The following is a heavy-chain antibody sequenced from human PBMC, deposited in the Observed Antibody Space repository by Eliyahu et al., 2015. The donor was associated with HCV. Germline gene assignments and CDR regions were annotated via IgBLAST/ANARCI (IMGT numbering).Heavy chain of an antibody. CDR1: GFSFINYG. Sequence: QVQLVESGGGVVQPGRSLRXSCAASGFSFINYGMHWVRQAPGKGLEWVAGISYDESNKYYADSVKGRFTISRDNSKNTPYLQMNSLRAEDTAVYYCARVPRLVQLRSWGQGTLVTVSS. CDR2: ISYDESNK. V-gene: IGHV3-30*03. J-gene: IGHJ5*02. CDR3: ARVPRLVQLRS. D-gene: IGHD5-18*01.